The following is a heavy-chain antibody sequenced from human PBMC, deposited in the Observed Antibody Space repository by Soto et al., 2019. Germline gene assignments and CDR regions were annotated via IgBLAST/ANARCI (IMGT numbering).Heavy chain of an antibody. CDR2: AYYDGST. V-gene: IGHV4-59*01. CDR1: GVSINRYY. Sequence: SAILSLTCRFPGVSINRYYWRWILQPPGAGLEWIGYAYYDGSTGYSPSLKSRVTMAVDTSKKQVSLELNSVTAADTAGYYCAGERSTYGGAGTEHLNVKCFDNLGQ. J-gene: IGHJ4*02. D-gene: IGHD2-8*01. CDR3: AGERSTYGGAGTEHLNVKCFDN.